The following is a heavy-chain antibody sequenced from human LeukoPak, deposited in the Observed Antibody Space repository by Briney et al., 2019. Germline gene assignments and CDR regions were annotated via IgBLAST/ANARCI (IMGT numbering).Heavy chain of an antibody. V-gene: IGHV1-8*02. CDR2: MNPNSGNT. CDR3: ARGYIVVPAANYYYYGMDV. J-gene: IGHJ6*02. Sequence: GESLKVSCKASGGTFSSYAISWVRQATGQGLEWMGWMNPNSGNTGYAQKFQGRVTMTRNTSISTAYMELSSLRSEDTAVYYCARGYIVVPAANYYYYGMDVWGQGTTVTVSS. D-gene: IGHD2-2*01. CDR1: GGTFSSYA.